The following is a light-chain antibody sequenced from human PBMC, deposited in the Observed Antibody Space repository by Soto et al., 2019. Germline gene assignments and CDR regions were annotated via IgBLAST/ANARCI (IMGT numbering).Light chain of an antibody. CDR1: QSVRND. Sequence: AIQMTQSPASLSSSLGDRVTITCRASQSVRNDLGWYQQKPGKAPKLLIYAASSLPSGIPSRFSGSGSGTDFTLTISSLQPEDFATYYCLQHYNYPLTFGGGTKVEIK. V-gene: IGKV1-6*01. CDR3: LQHYNYPLT. J-gene: IGKJ4*01. CDR2: AAS.